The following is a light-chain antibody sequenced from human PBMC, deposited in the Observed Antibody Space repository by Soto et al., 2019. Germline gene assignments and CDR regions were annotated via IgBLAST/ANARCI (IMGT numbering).Light chain of an antibody. Sequence: EIVLTQSPGTLPLVPGQRATLSCRASQSVRSSFLAWLQQKPGQPPRLLIYGASIRAPGIPDRFSGSGSGTDFTLTSSRLEPEDFAVYYCQQYHRAPRTFGQGTKVEIK. CDR3: QQYHRAPRT. V-gene: IGKV3-20*01. CDR1: QSVRSSF. CDR2: GAS. J-gene: IGKJ1*01.